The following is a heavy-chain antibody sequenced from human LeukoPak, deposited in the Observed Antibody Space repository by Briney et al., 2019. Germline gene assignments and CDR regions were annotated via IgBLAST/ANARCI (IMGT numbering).Heavy chain of an antibody. Sequence: GGSLRLSCAASGFTFSSYAMSWVRQAPGKGLEWVSSISSSSSYIYYADSVKGRFTISRDNAKNSLYLQMNSLRAEDTAVYYCARGPSRVVVPAVDDAFDIWGQGTMVTVSS. J-gene: IGHJ3*02. CDR1: GFTFSSYA. V-gene: IGHV3-21*01. D-gene: IGHD2-2*01. CDR3: ARGPSRVVVPAVDDAFDI. CDR2: ISSSSSYI.